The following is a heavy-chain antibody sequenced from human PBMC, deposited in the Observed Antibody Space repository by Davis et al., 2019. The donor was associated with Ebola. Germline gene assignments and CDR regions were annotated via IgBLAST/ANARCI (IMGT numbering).Heavy chain of an antibody. CDR1: GYTFTSYA. J-gene: IGHJ6*02. V-gene: IGHV7-4-1*02. CDR3: AREGVLWFGELLYHYYYGMDV. Sequence: ASVKVSCKASGYTFTSYAMNWVRQAPGQGLEWMGWINTNTGNPTYAQGFTGRFVFSLDTSVSTAYLQISSLKAEDTAVYYCAREGVLWFGELLYHYYYGMDVWGQGTTVTVSS. CDR2: INTNTGNP. D-gene: IGHD3-10*01.